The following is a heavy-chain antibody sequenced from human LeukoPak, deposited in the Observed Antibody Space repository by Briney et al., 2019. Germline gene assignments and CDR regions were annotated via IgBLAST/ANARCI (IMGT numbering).Heavy chain of an antibody. CDR2: IIPIFGTA. CDR3: VRVVAVAANYFDY. V-gene: IGHV1-69*13. D-gene: IGHD6-19*01. Sequence: SVKVSCKASGGTFSSYAISWVRQAPGQGLEWMGGIIPIFGTANYAQKFQGRVTITADESTSTAYMELSSLRSEDTAVYYCVRVVAVAANYFDYWGQGTLVTVSS. CDR1: GGTFSSYA. J-gene: IGHJ4*02.